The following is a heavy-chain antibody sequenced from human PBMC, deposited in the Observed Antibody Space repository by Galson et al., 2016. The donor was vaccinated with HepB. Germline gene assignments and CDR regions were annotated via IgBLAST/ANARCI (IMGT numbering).Heavy chain of an antibody. D-gene: IGHD3-10*01. CDR2: IGSAGDS. CDR3: ARDTGGSGALDI. CDR1: GFIFSNYD. Sequence: SLRLSCAASGFIFSNYDMHWVRQAAGKGLEWVSTIGSAGDSYFSGSVKGRFIISRENAKNTSYLQMDSLRPGDTAVYYCARDTGGSGALDIWGQGTMVTVSP. V-gene: IGHV3-13*01. J-gene: IGHJ3*02.